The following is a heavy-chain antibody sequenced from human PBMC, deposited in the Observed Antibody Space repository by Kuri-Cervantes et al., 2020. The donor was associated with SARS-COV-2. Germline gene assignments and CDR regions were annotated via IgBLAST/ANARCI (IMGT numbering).Heavy chain of an antibody. D-gene: IGHD3-22*01. V-gene: IGHV3-11*04. Sequence: GESLKISCAASGFTFSDYYMSWIRQAPGKGLEWVSYVSSSGSTIYYADSVKGRFTISRDNAKNPLYLQMNSLRAEDTAVYYCARAGDITMIVEYYFDYWGQGTLVTVSS. CDR2: VSSSGSTI. J-gene: IGHJ4*02. CDR3: ARAGDITMIVEYYFDY. CDR1: GFTFSDYY.